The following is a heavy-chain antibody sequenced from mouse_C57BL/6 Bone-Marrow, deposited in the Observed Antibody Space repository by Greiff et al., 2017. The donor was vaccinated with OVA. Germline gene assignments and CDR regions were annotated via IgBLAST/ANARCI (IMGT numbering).Heavy chain of an antibody. V-gene: IGHV1-20*01. CDR3: ARTGWDWYFDV. D-gene: IGHD3-1*01. J-gene: IGHJ1*03. CDR1: GYSFTGYF. Sequence: VQLKPSGPELVKPGDSVKISCKASGYSFTGYFMNWVMQSHGKSLEWIGRINPYNGDTFYNQKFKGKATLTVDKSSSTAHMELRSLTSEDSAVYYCARTGWDWYFDVWGTGTTVTVSS. CDR2: INPYNGDT.